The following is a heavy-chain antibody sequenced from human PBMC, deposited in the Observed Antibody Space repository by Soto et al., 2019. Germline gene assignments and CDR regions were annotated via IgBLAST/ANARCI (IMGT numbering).Heavy chain of an antibody. CDR2: IRSKANSYAT. V-gene: IGHV3-73*01. CDR1: GFAFSGAT. J-gene: IGHJ6*02. Sequence: RGSLRLSCSGSGFAFSGATIHWVRQASGKGLEWVGRIRSKANSYATAYAASVKGRFIISRDDSKTTAYLQMSSLKIEDTAVYYCFRENHFSYHGMDVWGQGTTVTFSS. CDR3: FRENHFSYHGMDV.